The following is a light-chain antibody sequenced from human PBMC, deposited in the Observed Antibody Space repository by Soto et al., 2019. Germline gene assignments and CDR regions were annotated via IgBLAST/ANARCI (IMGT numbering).Light chain of an antibody. CDR3: GTWDSSLSGV. CDR2: DNN. Sequence: QSVLTQPPSVSAAPGQKVIISCSGSSSNIGNNYVSWYQQLPGTAPKLLIYDNNKRPSGIPDRFSGSKSGTSATLGIAGLQTGDEANYYCGTWDSSLSGVFGGGTKLTVL. CDR1: SSNIGNNY. V-gene: IGLV1-51*01. J-gene: IGLJ3*02.